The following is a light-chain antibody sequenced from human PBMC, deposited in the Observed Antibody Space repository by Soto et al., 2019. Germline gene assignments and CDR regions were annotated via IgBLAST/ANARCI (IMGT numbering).Light chain of an antibody. J-gene: IGLJ1*01. CDR3: SSSTSSSTYV. CDR2: DVS. CDR1: SSDVGGYIY. Sequence: QSALTQPASVSGSPGQSITISCTGTSSDVGGYIYVSWYQQHPGKAPKLIIYDVSNRPSGVSDRFSGSRSGNTASLTISGLQAEDEADYYCSSSTSSSTYVFGTGTKVTVL. V-gene: IGLV2-14*03.